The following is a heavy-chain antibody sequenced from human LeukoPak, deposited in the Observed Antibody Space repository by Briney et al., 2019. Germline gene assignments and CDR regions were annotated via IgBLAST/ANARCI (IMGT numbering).Heavy chain of an antibody. D-gene: IGHD3-9*01. CDR2: ISGSGGST. CDR3: AKDPLPDYDILTGYYHDY. J-gene: IGHJ4*02. Sequence: GGSLRLSCAASGFTFSSYAMSWVRQAPGKGLEWVSAISGSGGSTYYADSAKGRFTISRDNSKNTLYLQMNSLRAEDTAVYYCAKDPLPDYDILTGYYHDYWGQGTLVTVSS. CDR1: GFTFSSYA. V-gene: IGHV3-23*01.